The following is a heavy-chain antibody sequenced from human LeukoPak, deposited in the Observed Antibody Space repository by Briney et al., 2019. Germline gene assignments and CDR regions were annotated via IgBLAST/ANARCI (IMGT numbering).Heavy chain of an antibody. J-gene: IGHJ3*02. D-gene: IGHD1-1*01. CDR3: ARVPLRMEGAFDI. CDR1: GGSFSGYY. V-gene: IGHV4-34*01. Sequence: SETLSLTCGVYGGSFSGYYWSWIRHPPGKGLEGIGEINHGGTTNYNPSLKSRVTISVHTSKNQCSLKVSSATAADTAVYYCARVPLRMEGAFDIWGQGTMVTVSS. CDR2: INHGGTT.